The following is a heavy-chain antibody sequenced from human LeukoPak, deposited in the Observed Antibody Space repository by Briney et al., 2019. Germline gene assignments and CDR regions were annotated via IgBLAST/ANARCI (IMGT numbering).Heavy chain of an antibody. CDR3: ARDSLAVGRGYSSSWYRSEEEGAFDI. CDR2: MNPNSGNT. D-gene: IGHD6-13*01. Sequence: ASVKASCKASGYTFTSYDINWVRQSAGQGVEWMGWMNPNSGNTGYAQKFQGRVTITTDESTSTAYMELSSLRSEDTAVYYCARDSLAVGRGYSSSWYRSEEEGAFDIWGQGTMVTVSS. CDR1: GYTFTSYD. J-gene: IGHJ3*02. V-gene: IGHV1-8*01.